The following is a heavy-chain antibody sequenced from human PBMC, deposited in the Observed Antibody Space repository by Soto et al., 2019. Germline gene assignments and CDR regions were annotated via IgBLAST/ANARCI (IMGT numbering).Heavy chain of an antibody. CDR3: ARQVYGDYLGGNWFDP. V-gene: IGHV4-39*01. D-gene: IGHD4-17*01. Sequence: SETLSLTCSVLGDSISYTRYYWGWIRHSPEKGLEWIGSISHDGHVYYNPSLKSRVTLFADTSRNQFSLKMKSVTVADTALYFCARQVYGDYLGGNWFDPWGQGALVTVSS. CDR1: GDSISYTRYY. J-gene: IGHJ5*02. CDR2: ISHDGHV.